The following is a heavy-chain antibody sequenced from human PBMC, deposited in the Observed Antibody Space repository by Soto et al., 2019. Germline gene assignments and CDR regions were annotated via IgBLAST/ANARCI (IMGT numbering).Heavy chain of an antibody. Sequence: QVQLQESGPGLVKPSETLSLTCTVSGGSVSSESHYWSWIRQTPGKGLEWIGYIYYTGSTNYNPSLKGRVTMSVDTSRDQVSLRLRSVTRADTAVYYGARDHYAFRSGSYYYAMEVWGQGTKVTVSS. CDR3: ARDHYAFRSGSYYYAMEV. CDR2: IYYTGST. CDR1: GGSVSSESHY. V-gene: IGHV4-61*01. D-gene: IGHD3-3*01. J-gene: IGHJ6*02.